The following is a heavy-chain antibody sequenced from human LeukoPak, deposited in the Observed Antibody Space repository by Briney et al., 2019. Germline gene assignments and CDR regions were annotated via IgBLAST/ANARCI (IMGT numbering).Heavy chain of an antibody. D-gene: IGHD3-3*01. J-gene: IGHJ5*02. CDR3: ARGGGYDFWSGYYRAWFDP. V-gene: IGHV4-34*01. CDR1: GGSFSGYY. Sequence: SETLSLTCAVYGGSFSGYYWSWIRQPPGKGLEWIGEINHSGSTNYNPSLKSRLTISVDTSKHQFSLKLSSVTAADTAVYYCARGGGYDFWSGYYRAWFDPWGQGTLVTVSS. CDR2: INHSGST.